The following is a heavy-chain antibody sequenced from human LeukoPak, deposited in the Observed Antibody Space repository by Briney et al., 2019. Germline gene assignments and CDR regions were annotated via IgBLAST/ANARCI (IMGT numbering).Heavy chain of an antibody. V-gene: IGHV4-34*01. Sequence: SETLSLTCAVYGGSFSGYYWSWIRQPPGKGLEWIGEINHSGSTNYNPSLKSRVTISVDTSKNQFSLKLSSVTVADTAVYYCARAYYSSSVDYWGQGTLVTVSS. CDR2: INHSGST. D-gene: IGHD6-6*01. J-gene: IGHJ4*02. CDR3: ARAYYSSSVDY. CDR1: GGSFSGYY.